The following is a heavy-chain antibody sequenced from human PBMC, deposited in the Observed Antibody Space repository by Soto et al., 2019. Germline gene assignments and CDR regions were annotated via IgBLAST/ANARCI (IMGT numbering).Heavy chain of an antibody. D-gene: IGHD2-15*01. V-gene: IGHV3-21*01. CDR1: GFTFRVYG. CDR2: ISSSSTYI. Sequence: EVQLVESGGGLVKPGGSLRLSCAASGFTFRVYGINWVRQAPGKGLEWVSSISSSSTYIYYADSVKGRFTISRHNSKNSLFLQMNSLIAEDTVVYYCARYNTGGHCSGGSCLDAFDIWGQGTMVTVSS. CDR3: ARYNTGGHCSGGSCLDAFDI. J-gene: IGHJ3*02.